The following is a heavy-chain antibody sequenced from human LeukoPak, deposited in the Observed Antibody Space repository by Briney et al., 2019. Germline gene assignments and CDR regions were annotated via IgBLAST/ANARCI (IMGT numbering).Heavy chain of an antibody. J-gene: IGHJ4*02. Sequence: GASVKVSCKASGYTFSRYAISWVRQAPGQGLEWMEWISGYNGYTKNAQKFQGRVTMTTDTSTSTAYMELRSLRSDDTAVYYCAGNYYGSGSYYSEDRYWGQGTLVTVSS. CDR2: ISGYNGYT. CDR3: AGNYYGSGSYYSEDRY. D-gene: IGHD3-10*01. V-gene: IGHV1-18*01. CDR1: GYTFSRYA.